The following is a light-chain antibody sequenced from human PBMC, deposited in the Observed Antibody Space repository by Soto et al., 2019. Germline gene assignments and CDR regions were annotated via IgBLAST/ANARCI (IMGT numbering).Light chain of an antibody. J-gene: IGKJ2*01. Sequence: DVQMTQSPSSLSASVGDRVTMTCRASRDISSSLAWYQQKPGKVPKLLIYAASTLHAGVQSRFSGSGSGTFFTLTINSLQPEDVATYYCQKYNSAPNTFGRGTRLEIK. V-gene: IGKV1-27*01. CDR3: QKYNSAPNT. CDR2: AAS. CDR1: RDISSS.